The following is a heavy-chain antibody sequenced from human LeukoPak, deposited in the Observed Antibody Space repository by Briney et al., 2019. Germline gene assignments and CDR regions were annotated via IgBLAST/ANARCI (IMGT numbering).Heavy chain of an antibody. V-gene: IGHV3-30*13. CDR1: GFTFGHYG. D-gene: IGHD6-19*01. Sequence: GGSLRLSCAASGFTFGHYGMHWIRQAPGRGLEWVTAISNDGSNKYYIDSVKGRFTISRDNSKNMVHLQMNSLRTEDTAVFYCAKSGTSSGWYSNFDYWGLGALVTVSP. CDR2: ISNDGSNK. CDR3: AKSGTSSGWYSNFDY. J-gene: IGHJ4*02.